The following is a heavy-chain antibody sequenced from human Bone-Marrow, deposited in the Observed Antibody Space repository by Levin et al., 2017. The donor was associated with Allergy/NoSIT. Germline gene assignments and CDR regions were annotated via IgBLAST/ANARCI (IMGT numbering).Heavy chain of an antibody. J-gene: IGHJ5*02. CDR2: SYYSGTT. V-gene: IGHV4-31*03. D-gene: IGHD6-13*01. CDR3: ARGRSAAGLFDT. Sequence: SETLSLTCNVSGVSINSGGDYWTWIRQHPGQGLEWIGYSYYSGTTFYSPSLRSRVIISVDTSKNQFSLTLSSVTAADTAIYYCARGRSAAGLFDTWGQGALVTVSS. CDR1: GVSINSGGDY.